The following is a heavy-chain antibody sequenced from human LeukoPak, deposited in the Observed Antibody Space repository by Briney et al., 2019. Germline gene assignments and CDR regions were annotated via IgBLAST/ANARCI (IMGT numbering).Heavy chain of an antibody. CDR3: ASVRRDGYPFDY. CDR1: GGSISSYY. CDR2: IYYSGST. V-gene: IGHV4-59*01. J-gene: IGHJ4*02. D-gene: IGHD5-24*01. Sequence: SETLSLTRTVSGGSISSYYWSWIRQPPGKGLEWIGYIYYSGSTNYNPSLKSRVTISVDTSKNQFSLKLSSVTAADTAVYYCASVRRDGYPFDYWGQGTLVTVSS.